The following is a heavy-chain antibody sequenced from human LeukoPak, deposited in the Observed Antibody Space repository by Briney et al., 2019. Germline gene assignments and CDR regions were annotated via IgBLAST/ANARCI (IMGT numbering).Heavy chain of an antibody. CDR3: AKDYGDGSGSYYYFEY. V-gene: IGHV3-23*01. D-gene: IGHD3-10*01. J-gene: IGHJ4*02. CDR2: ISGSGGIT. Sequence: QPGGSLRLSCAASGFTFSSYAMSWVRQAPGKGLEWVSGISGSGGITYYADSERGRFTISRDNSKNTLYLQMNSLRVEDTAVYYCAKDYGDGSGSYYYFEYWGRGTLVTVSS. CDR1: GFTFSSYA.